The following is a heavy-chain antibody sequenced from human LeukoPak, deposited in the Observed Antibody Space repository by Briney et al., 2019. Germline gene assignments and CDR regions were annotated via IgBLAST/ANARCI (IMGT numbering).Heavy chain of an antibody. D-gene: IGHD3-10*01. Sequence: ASVKVSCKASGYTFTGYYLHWVRQAPGQGLEWMGRINPDSGGTNYAQKFQGWVTMTRDTSISTAYMELSRLRSDDTAVYYCARGLYGSGINWFDPWGQGTLVTVSS. CDR3: ARGLYGSGINWFDP. J-gene: IGHJ5*02. V-gene: IGHV1-2*04. CDR2: INPDSGGT. CDR1: GYTFTGYY.